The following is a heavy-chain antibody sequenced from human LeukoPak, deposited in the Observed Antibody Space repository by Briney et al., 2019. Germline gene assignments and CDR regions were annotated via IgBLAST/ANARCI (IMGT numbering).Heavy chain of an antibody. CDR2: IYYSGST. J-gene: IGHJ4*02. D-gene: IGHD2-15*01. CDR1: GGSLSSYY. CDR3: ARGGFCSGGNCYWYY. V-gene: IGHV4-59*01. Sequence: PSETLSLTCTVSGGSLSSYYWSWIRQPPGKGLEWIGYIYYSGSTNYNPSLKSRVSMSVDTSKKQISLKLSSVTAADTAVYYCARGGFCSGGNCYWYYWGQGTLVTVSS.